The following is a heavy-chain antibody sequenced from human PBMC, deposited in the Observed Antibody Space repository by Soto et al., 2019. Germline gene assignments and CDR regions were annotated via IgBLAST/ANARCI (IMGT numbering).Heavy chain of an antibody. CDR2: ISGSGGST. J-gene: IGHJ4*02. V-gene: IGHV3-23*01. D-gene: IGHD2-2*02. CDR1: GFTFSSYA. CDR3: AKETVVVPAAILGTTVTTVVFDC. Sequence: GGSLRLSCAGSGFTFSSYAMSWVRQAPGKGLEWVSAISGSGGSTYYADSVKGRFTISRDNSKNTLYLQMNSLRAEDTAVYYCAKETVVVPAAILGTTVTTVVFDCWGQGTLVTVSS.